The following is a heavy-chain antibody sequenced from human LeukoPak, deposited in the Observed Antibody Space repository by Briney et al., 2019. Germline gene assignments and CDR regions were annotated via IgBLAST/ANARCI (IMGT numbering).Heavy chain of an antibody. J-gene: IGHJ4*02. V-gene: IGHV4-59*12. CDR1: GGSISTYY. Sequence: PSETLSLTCTVSGGSISTYYWSWIRQPPGKGLEWIGYIYYSGSINYNPSLKSRVTISVDTSKNQFSLKLSSVTAADTAVYYCARDWYSSGWYYFDYWGQGTLVTVFS. CDR2: IYYSGSI. D-gene: IGHD6-19*01. CDR3: ARDWYSSGWYYFDY.